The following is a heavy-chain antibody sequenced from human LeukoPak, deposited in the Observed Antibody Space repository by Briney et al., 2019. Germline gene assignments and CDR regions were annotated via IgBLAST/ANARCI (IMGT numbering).Heavy chain of an antibody. Sequence: SQTLSLTCTVSGGSISSGGYYWSWIRQHPGKGLEWIGYIYYSGSTYYNPSLKSRVTISVVTSKNQFSLKLSSVTAADTAVYYCARQVGANGDYWGQGTLVTVSS. CDR1: GGSISSGGYY. V-gene: IGHV4-31*03. D-gene: IGHD1-26*01. CDR2: IYYSGST. CDR3: ARQVGANGDY. J-gene: IGHJ4*02.